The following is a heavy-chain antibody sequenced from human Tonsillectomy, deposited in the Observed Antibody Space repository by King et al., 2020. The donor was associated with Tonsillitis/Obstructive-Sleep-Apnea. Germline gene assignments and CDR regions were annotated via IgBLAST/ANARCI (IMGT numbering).Heavy chain of an antibody. J-gene: IGHJ5*02. CDR3: AREGVDFWSGYYNWFDP. CDR1: GFTFSSHA. D-gene: IGHD3-3*01. CDR2: VSYDGTNK. Sequence: VQLVESGGGVVQPGRSLRLSCAASGFTFSSHALHWVRQAPGKGLEWVAVVSYDGTNKDYADSVKGRFTISRDNSKNTLYLQIDSLRPADTAVYYCAREGVDFWSGYYNWFDPWGQGTLVTVSS. V-gene: IGHV3-30*04.